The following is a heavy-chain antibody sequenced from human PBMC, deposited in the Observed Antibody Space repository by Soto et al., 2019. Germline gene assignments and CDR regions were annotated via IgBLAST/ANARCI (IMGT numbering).Heavy chain of an antibody. Sequence: QVQLVQSGAEVKKPGSSMKVSCKASGGTFSSYSISWVRQAPGQGLEWMGRIIPILGIANYAQKFQGRVTITADKSTSTAYMELSSLRAEDTAVYHCARGGVAGFDYWGQGTLVTVSS. CDR2: IIPILGIA. D-gene: IGHD6-19*01. CDR1: GGTFSSYS. J-gene: IGHJ4*02. CDR3: ARGGVAGFDY. V-gene: IGHV1-69*02.